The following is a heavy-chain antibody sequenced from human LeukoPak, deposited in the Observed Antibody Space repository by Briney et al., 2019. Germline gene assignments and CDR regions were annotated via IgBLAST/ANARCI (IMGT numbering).Heavy chain of an antibody. V-gene: IGHV6-1*01. D-gene: IGHD3-22*01. J-gene: IGHJ4*02. CDR3: GPSSGYKLDY. CDR1: RHSDSSNCAV. Sequence: SLTLSLTCTISRHSDSSNCAVWQWIRQSPSRGLEWLGRTFYRSKWYNDYAVSVKSRITINPDTSKNQFSLQVNSVTPEDTAVYYCGPSSGYKLDYWGQGTLVTVSA. CDR2: TFYRSKWYN.